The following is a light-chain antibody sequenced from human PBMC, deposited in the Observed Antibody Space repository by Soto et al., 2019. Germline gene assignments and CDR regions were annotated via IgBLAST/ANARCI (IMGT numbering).Light chain of an antibody. CDR1: QSVSYSSNSKNY. CDR3: QQYYNIPIT. J-gene: IGKJ5*01. Sequence: DIVMTQSPDSLPVSLGERATMDCKSSQSVSYSSNSKNYLAWYQRKPGQPPKLLIYWASTRESGVPDRFSGSGSGTDFTLTISSLHAEDVAVYYCQQYYNIPITFGQGTRLEIK. CDR2: WAS. V-gene: IGKV4-1*01.